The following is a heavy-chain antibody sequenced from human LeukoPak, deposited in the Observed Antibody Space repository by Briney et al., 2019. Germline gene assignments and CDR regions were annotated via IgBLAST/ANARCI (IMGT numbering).Heavy chain of an antibody. CDR3: TVYGDYPHNYYYYGMDV. CDR2: IRSKANSYAT. D-gene: IGHD4-17*01. Sequence: GGSLRLSCAASGFTFSGSAMHWVRQASGKGLEWVGRIRSKANSYATAYAASVKGRFTISRDDSKNTAYLQTNSLKTEDTAVYYCTVYGDYPHNYYYYGMDVWGQGTTVTVSS. CDR1: GFTFSGSA. V-gene: IGHV3-73*01. J-gene: IGHJ6*02.